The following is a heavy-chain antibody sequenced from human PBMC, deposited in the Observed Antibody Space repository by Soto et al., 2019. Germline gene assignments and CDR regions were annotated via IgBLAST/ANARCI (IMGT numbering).Heavy chain of an antibody. CDR1: GGTFSSYA. J-gene: IGHJ6*02. CDR2: IIPIFGTA. Sequence: ASVKVSCKASGGTFSSYAISWVRQAPGQGLEWMGGIIPIFGTANYAQKFQGRVTITADESTSTAYMELSSLRSEDTAVYYCASNYDFWSGYYKRHNYYYYGMDVWGQGTTVTVSS. V-gene: IGHV1-69*13. CDR3: ASNYDFWSGYYKRHNYYYYGMDV. D-gene: IGHD3-3*01.